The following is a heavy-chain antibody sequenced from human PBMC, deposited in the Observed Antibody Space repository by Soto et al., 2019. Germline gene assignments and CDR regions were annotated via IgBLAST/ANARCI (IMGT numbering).Heavy chain of an antibody. Sequence: GVSVKVSCKASGYTFTSYYMHWVRQAPGQGLEWMGIINPSGGSTSYAQKFQGRVTMTRDTSTSTVYMELSSLRSEDTAVYYCARDGRDYDFWSGFHVWGQGTTVTVSS. CDR2: INPSGGST. J-gene: IGHJ6*02. CDR3: ARDGRDYDFWSGFHV. V-gene: IGHV1-46*01. CDR1: GYTFTSYY. D-gene: IGHD3-3*01.